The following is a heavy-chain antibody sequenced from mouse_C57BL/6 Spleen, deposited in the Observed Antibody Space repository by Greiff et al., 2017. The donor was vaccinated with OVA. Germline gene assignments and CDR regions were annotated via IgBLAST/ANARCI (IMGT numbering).Heavy chain of an antibody. CDR1: GYAFTNYL. Sequence: QVQLQQSGAELVRPGTSVKVSCKASGYAFTNYLIEWVKQRPGQGLEWIGVINPGSGGTNYNEKFKGKATLTADKSSSTAYMQLSSLTSEDSAVYFCERSKSSDGANFDYWGQGTTLTVSS. V-gene: IGHV1-54*01. CDR3: ERSKSSDGANFDY. J-gene: IGHJ2*01. CDR2: INPGSGGT. D-gene: IGHD3-1*01.